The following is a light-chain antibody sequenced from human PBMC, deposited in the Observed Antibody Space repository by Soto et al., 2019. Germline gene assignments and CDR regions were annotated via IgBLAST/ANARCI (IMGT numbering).Light chain of an antibody. J-gene: IGKJ1*01. CDR1: QSVPSNY. Sequence: EIVVTQSPDTLPLSPGERATLSCRASQSVPSNYLAWYQQKPGQAPRLLIYGASNRATGVPDRFSGSGSGTDFTLTIARLEPEDFVVYYCQQYGSSPRTFGQGTRVEIK. V-gene: IGKV3-20*01. CDR3: QQYGSSPRT. CDR2: GAS.